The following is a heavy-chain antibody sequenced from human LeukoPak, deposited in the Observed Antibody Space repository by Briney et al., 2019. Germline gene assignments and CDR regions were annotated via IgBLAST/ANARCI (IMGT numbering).Heavy chain of an antibody. D-gene: IGHD2-15*01. CDR2: INHSGST. CDR1: GGSSSGYY. Sequence: SETLSLTCAVYGGSSSGYYWSWIRQPPGKGLEWIGEINHSGSTNYNPSLKNRVTISVDTSKNQFPLKLSSVTAADTAVYYCAREYCSGGSCYPIFDYWGQGTLVTVSS. V-gene: IGHV4-34*01. J-gene: IGHJ4*02. CDR3: AREYCSGGSCYPIFDY.